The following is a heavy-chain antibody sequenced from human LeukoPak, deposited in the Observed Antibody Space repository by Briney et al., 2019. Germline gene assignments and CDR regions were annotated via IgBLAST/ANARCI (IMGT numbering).Heavy chain of an antibody. CDR1: SGSINNYY. CDR2: IYYTGIT. V-gene: IGHV4-59*01. Sequence: SETLSLTCIVSSGSINNYYWSWVRQSPGRGLEWIGYIYYTGITNYNPSLRSRVILSVDTSKNQFSLKLRSVTAADTAVYFCARASSTPGSGYYPFDYWGQGTLVTVSS. CDR3: ARASSTPGSGYYPFDY. J-gene: IGHJ4*02. D-gene: IGHD3-3*01.